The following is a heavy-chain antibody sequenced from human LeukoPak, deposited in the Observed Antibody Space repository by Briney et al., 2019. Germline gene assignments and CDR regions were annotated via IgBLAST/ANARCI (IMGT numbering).Heavy chain of an antibody. Sequence: PGGSLRLSCAASGFTFSSYAMSWVRQAPGKGLEWVAVISFDGSNKYYADSVKGRFTISRDTSKNTLYLQMNSLRDDDTAVYYCVRDFGGARDYWGQGTLVTVSS. CDR2: ISFDGSNK. CDR1: GFTFSSYA. CDR3: VRDFGGARDY. V-gene: IGHV3-30*04. D-gene: IGHD3-16*01. J-gene: IGHJ4*02.